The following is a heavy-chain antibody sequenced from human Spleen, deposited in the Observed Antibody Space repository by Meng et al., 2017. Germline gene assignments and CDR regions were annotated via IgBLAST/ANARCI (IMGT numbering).Heavy chain of an antibody. D-gene: IGHD3-9*01. J-gene: IGHJ6*02. Sequence: GESLKISCAASGFTFDDYAMHWVRQAPGKGLEWVSLISWDGGSTYYADSVKGRFTISRDNSKNSLYLQMNSLRAEDTALYYCAKDMNRITIFWHYYGMDVWGQGTTVTVSS. CDR1: GFTFDDYA. V-gene: IGHV3-43D*03. CDR2: ISWDGGST. CDR3: AKDMNRITIFWHYYGMDV.